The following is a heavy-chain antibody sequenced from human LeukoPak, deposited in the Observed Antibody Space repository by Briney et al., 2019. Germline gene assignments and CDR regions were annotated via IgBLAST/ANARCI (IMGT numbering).Heavy chain of an antibody. CDR3: AKDHVNAGRLDY. J-gene: IGHJ4*02. V-gene: IGHV3-30*02. CDR2: IRYDGSNK. Sequence: PGGSLRLSCAASGFTFSSYGIHWVRQAPGKGLEWVAFIRYDGSNKYYADSVKGRFTISRDNSKNMVYLQMDNLRAEDTALYYCAKDHVNAGRLDYWGQGTPVTVS. D-gene: IGHD6-13*01. CDR1: GFTFSSYG.